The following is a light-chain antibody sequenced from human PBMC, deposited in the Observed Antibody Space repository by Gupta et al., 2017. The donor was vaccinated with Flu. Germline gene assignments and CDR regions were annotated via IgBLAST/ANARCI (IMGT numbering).Light chain of an antibody. CDR2: EVN. V-gene: IGLV2-14*01. CDR3: SAYTGKSTLVL. CDR1: SSDIGGYIY. Sequence: QSALTQPASVSASPGQSITISCTGSSSDIGGYIYVSWYQHHPGQGPKLLLYEVNHQASGVSSRFSASKSGNTASLTISGLQADDEATYYCSAYTGKSTLVLFGGGTKLTVL. J-gene: IGLJ2*01.